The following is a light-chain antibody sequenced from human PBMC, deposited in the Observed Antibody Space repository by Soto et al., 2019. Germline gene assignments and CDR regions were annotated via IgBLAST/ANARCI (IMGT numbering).Light chain of an antibody. CDR2: AVS. J-gene: IGLJ1*01. CDR3: SSFTSGGAAYV. Sequence: QSVLTQPASVSGSPGQSVTISCTGTSSDVGGYNYVSWYQHHPGKAPKLMISAVSNRPSGVSNRFSGSKSGNTASLTISGLQAADEAAYYCSSFTSGGAAYVFGTGTKLTVL. CDR1: SSDVGGYNY. V-gene: IGLV2-14*03.